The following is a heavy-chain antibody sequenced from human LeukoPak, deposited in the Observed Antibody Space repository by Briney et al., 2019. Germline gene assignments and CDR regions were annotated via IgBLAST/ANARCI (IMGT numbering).Heavy chain of an antibody. V-gene: IGHV4-61*02. Sequence: SETLSLTCTVSGGSISSGSYYWSWIRQPAGKGLEWIGRIYTSGSTNYNPSLKSRVTISVNTSKNHFSLKLSSVTAADTAVYYCARQNPITKKFDYWGQGTLVTVSS. CDR3: ARQNPITKKFDY. CDR1: GGSISSGSYY. CDR2: IYTSGST. D-gene: IGHD3-10*01. J-gene: IGHJ4*02.